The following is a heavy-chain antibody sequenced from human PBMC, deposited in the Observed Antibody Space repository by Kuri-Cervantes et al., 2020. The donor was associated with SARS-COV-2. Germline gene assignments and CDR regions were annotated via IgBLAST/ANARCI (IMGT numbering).Heavy chain of an antibody. CDR3: ARDRGPQGYYYDSSGYSQNAFDI. D-gene: IGHD3-22*01. V-gene: IGHV1-69*13. CDR2: IIPIFGTA. J-gene: IGHJ4*02. CDR1: GGTFSSYA. Sequence: SVKVSCKASGGTFSSYAISWVRQAPGQGLEWMGGIIPIFGTANYAQKFQGRVTITADESTSTAYMELSSLRSEDTAVYYCARDRGPQGYYYDSSGYSQNAFDIWGQGTLVTVSS.